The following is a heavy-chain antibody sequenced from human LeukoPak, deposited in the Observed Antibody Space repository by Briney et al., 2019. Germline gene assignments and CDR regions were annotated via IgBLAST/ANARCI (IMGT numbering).Heavy chain of an antibody. Sequence: GGSLRLSCAASGFTFRSYGMTWVRQAPGKGLEWVSSISGVGGSTYYADSVKGRFTISRDNAKNSLYLQMNSLRAEDTAVYYCARGFDILTGFYFDYWGQGNLVTVSS. V-gene: IGHV3-23*01. CDR1: GFTFRSYG. CDR3: ARGFDILTGFYFDY. J-gene: IGHJ4*02. D-gene: IGHD3-9*01. CDR2: ISGVGGST.